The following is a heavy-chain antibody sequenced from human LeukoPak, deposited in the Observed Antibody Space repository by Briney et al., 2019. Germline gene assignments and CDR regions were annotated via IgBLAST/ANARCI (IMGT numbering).Heavy chain of an antibody. CDR2: INAGNGNT. CDR1: GYTFTSYA. J-gene: IGHJ5*02. V-gene: IGHV1-3*01. D-gene: IGHD3-10*01. CDR3: ARAQVTFYGSGANWFDP. Sequence: ASVKVSCKASGYTFTSYAMHWVRQAPGQRLEWMGWINAGNGNTKYSQKFQGRVTITRDTSASTAYMELSSLRSEDTAVYYCARAQVTFYGSGANWFDPWGQGTLVTVSS.